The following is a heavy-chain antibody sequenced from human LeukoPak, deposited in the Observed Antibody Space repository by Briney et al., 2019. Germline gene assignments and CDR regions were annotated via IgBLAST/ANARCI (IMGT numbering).Heavy chain of an antibody. D-gene: IGHD3-10*01. V-gene: IGHV1-46*01. J-gene: IGHJ5*02. CDR1: GYTFTSYY. CDR3: ARGTDMVRGVNYNWFDP. Sequence: ASVKVSCKASGYTFTSYYIHWVRQAPGQGLEWMGLINPSGGSTNYAQKFQGRVTITADESTSTAYMELSSLRSEDTAVYYCARGTDMVRGVNYNWFDPWGQGTLVTVSS. CDR2: INPSGGST.